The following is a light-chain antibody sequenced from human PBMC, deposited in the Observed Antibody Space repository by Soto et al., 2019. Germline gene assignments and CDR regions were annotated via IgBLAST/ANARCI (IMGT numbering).Light chain of an antibody. CDR2: GAS. Sequence: EIVMTQSPATLSVSPGERAPLSCRASQSVSNNLACYQQKPGQAPRRLTNGASTSATGIPARFSGSGSGTEFTLTISSLQSEDFAVYYCQQYNNWPRTFGQGTKVDIK. CDR3: QQYNNWPRT. J-gene: IGKJ1*01. CDR1: QSVSNN. V-gene: IGKV3-15*01.